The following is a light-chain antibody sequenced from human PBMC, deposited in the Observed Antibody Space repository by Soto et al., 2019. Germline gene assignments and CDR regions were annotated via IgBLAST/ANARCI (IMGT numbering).Light chain of an antibody. CDR1: QSLLHADGHTS. CDR3: MQSYQLPST. V-gene: IGKV2D-29*01. Sequence: DILMTQTPLSLSVSPGQPASISCKSSQSLLHADGHTSLYWFLQNPGQPPQLLLSKVSNRFTGGPRTFTGSGSVTDFTLKISRLEAEAAGVYHCMQSYQLPSTFGQGTNLEI. J-gene: IGKJ2*01. CDR2: KVS.